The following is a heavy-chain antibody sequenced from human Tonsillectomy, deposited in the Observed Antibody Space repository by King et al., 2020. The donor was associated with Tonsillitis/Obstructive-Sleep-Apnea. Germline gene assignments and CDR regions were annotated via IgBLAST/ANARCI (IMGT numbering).Heavy chain of an antibody. CDR3: ARRVLGYCSTPSCPDAFDI. Sequence: QLVQSGAAVRKPGGSLKISCKASGYSFTSHWIGWVRQMPGKGLDWMGIIYPGDSYTTYSPSFQGQVTISADRSISTAYLQWSSLKASDTAMYYCARRVLGYCSTPSCPDAFDIWGQGTMVTVPS. CDR1: GYSFTSHW. CDR2: IYPGDSYT. D-gene: IGHD2-2*01. V-gene: IGHV5-51*01. J-gene: IGHJ3*02.